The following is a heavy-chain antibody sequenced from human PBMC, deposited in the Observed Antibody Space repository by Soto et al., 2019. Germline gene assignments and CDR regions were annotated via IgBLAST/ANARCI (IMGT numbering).Heavy chain of an antibody. D-gene: IGHD2-2*01. Sequence: QVQLVQSGAEVKKPGASVKVSCKASGYTFTSYDINWVRQATGHGLEGMGWMNPNSGYTGYAQKFQGRVTMTRNTSISTADMELSSLRSDETAVYYCVRGYAHIYWGQRTLVTVTS. CDR1: GYTFTSYD. J-gene: IGHJ4*02. V-gene: IGHV1-8*01. CDR2: MNPNSGYT. CDR3: VRGYAHIY.